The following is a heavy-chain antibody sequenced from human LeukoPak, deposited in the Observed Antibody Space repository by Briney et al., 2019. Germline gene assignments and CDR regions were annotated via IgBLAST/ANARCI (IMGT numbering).Heavy chain of an antibody. Sequence: ASVKVSCKASGYTFTSYGISWVRQAPGQGLEWMGIINPSGGSTSYAQKFQGRVTMTRDTSTSTVYMELSSLRSEDTAVYYCARDLYVPRGYYYYGMDVWGQGTTVTVSS. CDR2: INPSGGST. D-gene: IGHD3-10*02. V-gene: IGHV1-46*01. CDR1: GYTFTSYG. J-gene: IGHJ6*02. CDR3: ARDLYVPRGYYYYGMDV.